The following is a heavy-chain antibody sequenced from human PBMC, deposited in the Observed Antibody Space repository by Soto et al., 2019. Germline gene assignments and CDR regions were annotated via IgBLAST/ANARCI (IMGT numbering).Heavy chain of an antibody. D-gene: IGHD3-3*01. J-gene: IGHJ6*02. CDR1: GGSISSGGYY. Sequence: SETLSLTCTVSGGSISSGGYYWSWIRQHPGKGLEWIGYIYYSGSTYYNPSLKSRVTISVDTSKNQFSLKLSSVTAADTAVYYCATIGLPLRFLEWYPDYYYYYGMDVWGQGTTVTVSS. CDR3: ATIGLPLRFLEWYPDYYYYYGMDV. V-gene: IGHV4-31*03. CDR2: IYYSGST.